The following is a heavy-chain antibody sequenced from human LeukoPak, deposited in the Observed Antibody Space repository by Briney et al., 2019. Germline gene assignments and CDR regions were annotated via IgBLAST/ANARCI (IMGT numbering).Heavy chain of an antibody. CDR2: TYYRSKWYI. J-gene: IGHJ4*02. Sequence: SQTLSLTCAISGDSVSGNRAGWNWIRQSPSRGLEWLGRTYYRSKWYIDYAVSVKSRMTITPDTSKNQFSLQLNSATPEDTAVYYCASGGLVRSAKGYFDYWGQGILVTVSS. D-gene: IGHD2-15*01. CDR1: GDSVSGNRAG. CDR3: ASGGLVRSAKGYFDY. V-gene: IGHV6-1*01.